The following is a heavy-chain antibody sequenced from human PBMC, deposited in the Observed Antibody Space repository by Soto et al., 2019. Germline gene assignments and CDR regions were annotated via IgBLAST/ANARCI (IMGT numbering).Heavy chain of an antibody. CDR1: GGSISSGGYS. Sequence: SETLSLTCAVSGGSISSGGYSWSWIRQPPGKGLEWIGYIYHSGSTYYNPSLKSRVTISVDTSKNQFSLKLSSVTAADTAVYYCARGPKYYDILTGYNYYWRKSQPLDYWGQGTLVTVSS. J-gene: IGHJ4*02. V-gene: IGHV4-30-2*01. CDR2: IYHSGST. CDR3: ARGPKYYDILTGYNYYWRKSQPLDY. D-gene: IGHD3-9*01.